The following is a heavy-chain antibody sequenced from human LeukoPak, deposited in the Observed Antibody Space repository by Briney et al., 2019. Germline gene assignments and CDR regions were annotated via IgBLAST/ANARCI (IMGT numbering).Heavy chain of an antibody. Sequence: TSETLSLTCTVSGYSISSGYYWGWIRQPPGKGLEWIGRIYTSGSTNYNPSLKSRVTISVDTSKNQFSLKLSSVTAADTAVYYCARGIGYYDSSGYHQDYWGQGTLVTVSS. D-gene: IGHD3-22*01. J-gene: IGHJ4*02. CDR2: IYTSGST. V-gene: IGHV4-38-2*02. CDR3: ARGIGYYDSSGYHQDY. CDR1: GYSISSGYY.